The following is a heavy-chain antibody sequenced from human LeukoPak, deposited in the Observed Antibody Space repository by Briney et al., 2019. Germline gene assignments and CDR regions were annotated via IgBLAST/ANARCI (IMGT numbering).Heavy chain of an antibody. Sequence: SETLSLTCTVSGGSISGTTYYWGWIRQPPGKGLEWIGSIYYTGGAYYNPSLKGRVSVSVDTSKNQFSLKLSSVTAADTAVYYCARDKGRYYGMDVWGQGTTVTVSS. CDR1: GGSISGTTYY. CDR3: ARDKGRYYGMDV. V-gene: IGHV4-39*07. J-gene: IGHJ6*02. CDR2: IYYTGGA.